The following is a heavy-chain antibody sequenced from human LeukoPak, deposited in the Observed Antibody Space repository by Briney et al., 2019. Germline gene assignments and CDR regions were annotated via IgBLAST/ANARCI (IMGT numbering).Heavy chain of an antibody. V-gene: IGHV3-7*03. CDR1: GFTFSSYW. CDR2: IKQDGSEM. J-gene: IGHJ6*02. D-gene: IGHD3-3*01. CDR3: AKDLTQSWSGDPRYYYGMDV. Sequence: PGGSLRLSCAASGFTFSSYWMSWVRQAPGKGLEWVANIKQDGSEMYYVDSVKGRFTTSRDNAKNSLYLQMNSLRAEDTAVYYCAKDLTQSWSGDPRYYYGMDVWGQGTTVTVSS.